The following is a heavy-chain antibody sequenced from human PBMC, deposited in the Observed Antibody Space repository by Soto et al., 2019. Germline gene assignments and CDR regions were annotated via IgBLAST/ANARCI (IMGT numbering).Heavy chain of an antibody. CDR2: INSDGSST. D-gene: IGHD3-22*01. V-gene: IGHV3-74*01. CDR3: ARALGTYYYDSGAYDY. Sequence: GYLRLSYAASGFTFSSYWMHWVRQAPGKVLVWVSRINSDGSSTNYADSVKGRFTISRDNAKNTLYLQMNSVRAEDTAVYYCARALGTYYYDSGAYDYWGQGP. J-gene: IGHJ4*02. CDR1: GFTFSSYW.